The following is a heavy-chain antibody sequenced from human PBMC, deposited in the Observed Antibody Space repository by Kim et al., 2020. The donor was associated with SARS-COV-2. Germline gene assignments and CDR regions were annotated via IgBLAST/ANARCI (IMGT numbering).Heavy chain of an antibody. V-gene: IGHV5-10-1*01. CDR1: GYSFTSYW. CDR3: ARQDLTTEGYYYGMDV. CDR2: IDPSDSYT. D-gene: IGHD4-17*01. J-gene: IGHJ6*02. Sequence: GESLKISCKGSGYSFTSYWISWVRQMPGKGLEWMGRIDPSDSYTNYSPSFQGHVTISADKSISTAYLQWSSLKASDTAMYYCARQDLTTEGYYYGMDVWGQGTTVTVSS.